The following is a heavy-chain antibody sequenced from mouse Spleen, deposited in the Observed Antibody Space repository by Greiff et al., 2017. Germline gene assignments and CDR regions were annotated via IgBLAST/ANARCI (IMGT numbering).Heavy chain of an antibody. CDR1: GFTFSDYY. Sequence: EVQLVESGGGLVKPGGSLKLSCAASGFTFSDYYMYWVRQTPEKRLEWVATISDGGSYTYYPDSVKGRFTISRDNAKNNLYLQMSSLKSEDTAMYYCTREDYGSSNYFDYWGQGTTLTVSS. D-gene: IGHD1-1*01. V-gene: IGHV5-4*02. J-gene: IGHJ2*01. CDR3: TREDYGSSNYFDY. CDR2: ISDGGSYT.